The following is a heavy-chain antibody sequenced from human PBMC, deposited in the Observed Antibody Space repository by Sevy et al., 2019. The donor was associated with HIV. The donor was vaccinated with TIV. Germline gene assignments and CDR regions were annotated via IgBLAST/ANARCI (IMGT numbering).Heavy chain of an antibody. J-gene: IGHJ4*02. Sequence: ESLKISCKASGYKFTTYWIGWARQMPGKGLEWMGKIYPRDSDTRYRPSFRGQVPISADTSINTAYLQWSSLKASDTAMYFCARHVDMTTLIGGLYYFDSWGQGTLVTVSS. CDR2: IYPRDSDT. CDR3: ARHVDMTTLIGGLYYFDS. CDR1: GYKFTTYW. D-gene: IGHD4-4*01. V-gene: IGHV5-51*01.